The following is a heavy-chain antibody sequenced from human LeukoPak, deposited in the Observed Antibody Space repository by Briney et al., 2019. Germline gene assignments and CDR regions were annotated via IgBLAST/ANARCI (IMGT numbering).Heavy chain of an antibody. V-gene: IGHV4-31*03. D-gene: IGHD6-19*01. CDR2: IYYSGST. CDR3: ARQQQWPPGLGAFDI. J-gene: IGHJ3*02. CDR1: GGSISSGGYY. Sequence: PSKTLSLTCTVSGGSISSGGYYWSWIRQHPGKGLEWIGYIYYSGSTYYNPSLKSRVTISVDTSKNQFSLELSSVTAADTAVYYCARQQQWPPGLGAFDIWGQGTMVTVSS.